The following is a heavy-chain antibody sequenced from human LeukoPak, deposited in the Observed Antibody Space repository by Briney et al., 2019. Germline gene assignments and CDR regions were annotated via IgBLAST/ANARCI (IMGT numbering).Heavy chain of an antibody. D-gene: IGHD6-13*01. CDR3: TTRPSSSWYPGDFQH. CDR1: GFTFGDYA. Sequence: PGGSLRLSCTASGFTFGDYAMSWVCQAPGKGLEWVGFIRSKAYGGTTEYAASVKGRFTISRDDSKSIAYLQMNSLKTEDTAVYYCTTRPSSSWYPGDFQHWGQGTLVTVSS. V-gene: IGHV3-49*04. CDR2: IRSKAYGGTT. J-gene: IGHJ1*01.